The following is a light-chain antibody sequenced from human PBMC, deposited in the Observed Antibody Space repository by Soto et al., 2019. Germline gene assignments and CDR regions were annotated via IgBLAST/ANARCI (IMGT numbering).Light chain of an antibody. V-gene: IGKV3-15*01. Sequence: EKVMTQSPATLSVSPGERATLSCRASQSVKSRLAWYQQKPGRAPRLLIYDAFTRATGIPARFSGSASGTEFTLTISSLQSEDYGDYYCQQYDEWPTTLGGGPKVDIK. J-gene: IGKJ4*01. CDR2: DAF. CDR1: QSVKSR. CDR3: QQYDEWPTT.